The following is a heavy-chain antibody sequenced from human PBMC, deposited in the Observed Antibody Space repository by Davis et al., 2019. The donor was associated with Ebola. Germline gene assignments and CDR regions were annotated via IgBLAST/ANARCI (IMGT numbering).Heavy chain of an antibody. J-gene: IGHJ4*02. CDR3: ARGEVPTAMFDY. CDR1: GGSINNFY. V-gene: IGHV4-59*01. D-gene: IGHD2-21*02. Sequence: SETLSLTCTVSGGSINNFYWNWIRQSPGQGLEWIGYVSFMGNTDYSPSLKSRVTISLDTPKSQFSLKLRYVTAADTAVYFCARGEVPTAMFDYWGRGTRVTVSS. CDR2: VSFMGNT.